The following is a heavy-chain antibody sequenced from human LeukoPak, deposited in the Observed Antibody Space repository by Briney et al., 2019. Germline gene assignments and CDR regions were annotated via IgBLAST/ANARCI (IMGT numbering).Heavy chain of an antibody. CDR3: AKGTSGYTSSWYVY. CDR1: GFTFSDYA. D-gene: IGHD6-13*01. CDR2: ISWNSGSI. Sequence: GGSLRLSCAASGFTFSDYAMHWVRQAPGKGLEWVSGISWNSGSIGYADSVKGRFTISRDNAKNSLYLQMNSLRAEDTALYYCAKGTSGYTSSWYVYWGQGTLVTVSS. V-gene: IGHV3-9*01. J-gene: IGHJ4*02.